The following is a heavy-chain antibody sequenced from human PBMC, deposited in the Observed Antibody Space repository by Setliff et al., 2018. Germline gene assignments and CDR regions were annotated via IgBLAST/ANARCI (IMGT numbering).Heavy chain of an antibody. CDR1: GYSISSDYY. CDR3: ARYLAGEVGISGWFDP. CDR2: MHHSGIV. V-gene: IGHV4-38-2*01. D-gene: IGHD1-26*01. Sequence: SETLSLTCAVSGYSISSDYYWGWIRQPPGKGLEWVASMHHSGIVYYNPSLRSRVIMSVDTSKYQVSLDLTSVTAADTAVYYCARYLAGEVGISGWFDPWGQGTLVTVSS. J-gene: IGHJ5*02.